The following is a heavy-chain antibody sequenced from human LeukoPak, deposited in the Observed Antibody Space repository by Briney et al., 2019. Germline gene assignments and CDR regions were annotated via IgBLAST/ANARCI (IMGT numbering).Heavy chain of an antibody. Sequence: GGSLRLSCAASGFTVSSNYMSWVRQAPGKGLEWLSVIYSGGSTDHADSVKGRFTISRDNSKNTLYLQMNSLRAEDTAVYYCARVAYDSSGYYPDAFGIWGQGTMVTVSS. V-gene: IGHV3-53*01. J-gene: IGHJ3*02. D-gene: IGHD3-22*01. CDR2: IYSGGST. CDR3: ARVAYDSSGYYPDAFGI. CDR1: GFTVSSNY.